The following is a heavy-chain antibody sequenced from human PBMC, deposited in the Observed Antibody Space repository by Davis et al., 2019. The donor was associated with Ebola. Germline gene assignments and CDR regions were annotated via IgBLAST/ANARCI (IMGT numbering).Heavy chain of an antibody. CDR1: GGSISSSSYY. CDR2: IYYSGST. V-gene: IGHV4-39*07. Sequence: SETLSLTCTVSGGSISSSSYYWGWIRQPPGKGLEWIGSIYYSGSTYYNPSLKSRVTMSVDTSNNQFSLRLNSVTAADTAVYYCARGGQSSNYYVSGGIKSYYYGMDVWGQGTTVTVSS. J-gene: IGHJ6*02. D-gene: IGHD3-10*01. CDR3: ARGGQSSNYYVSGGIKSYYYGMDV.